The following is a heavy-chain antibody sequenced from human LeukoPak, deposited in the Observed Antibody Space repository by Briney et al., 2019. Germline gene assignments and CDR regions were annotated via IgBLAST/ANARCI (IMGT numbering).Heavy chain of an antibody. Sequence: GGSLRLSCAASGFTFGSYDIYWVRQAPGKGLEWVSGISGSGGITYFADSVKGRFTISRDNSRNTVYLQINSLRAEDTALYYCAKTRAGNSSGRDPGWPMDYWGQGTLVTVSS. CDR1: GFTFGSYD. CDR3: AKTRAGNSSGRDPGWPMDY. J-gene: IGHJ4*02. D-gene: IGHD3-22*01. V-gene: IGHV3-23*01. CDR2: ISGSGGIT.